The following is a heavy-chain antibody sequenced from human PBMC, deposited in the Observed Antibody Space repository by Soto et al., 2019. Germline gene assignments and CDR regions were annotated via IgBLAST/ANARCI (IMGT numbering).Heavy chain of an antibody. CDR1: GDSISSGSHY. J-gene: IGHJ4*02. D-gene: IGHD3-3*01. Sequence: PSETLSLTCTVSGDSISSGSHYWNWIRQRPGKGLEWIGYTSYSGSAYYSPSLKSRLTISVDTSKNQFSLKLNSVTAADTAVYYCVGRSATIYNYFDSWGQGTQVTVPQ. CDR3: VGRSATIYNYFDS. V-gene: IGHV4-31*03. CDR2: TSYSGSA.